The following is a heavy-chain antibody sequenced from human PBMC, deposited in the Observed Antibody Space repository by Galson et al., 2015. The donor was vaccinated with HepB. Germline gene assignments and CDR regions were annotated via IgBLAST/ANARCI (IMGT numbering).Heavy chain of an antibody. CDR3: ARDRVLTTIFAVAKEPALDY. D-gene: IGHD3-3*01. Sequence: SVKVSCKASGYTFTGYYIQWVRQAPGHGLECMGWINPNSGATNYTQKFQGRVTMTRDTSITTAYMELINLKSDDAAVYFCARDRVLTTIFAVAKEPALDYWGQGTLVAVSS. CDR2: INPNSGAT. V-gene: IGHV1-2*02. J-gene: IGHJ4*02. CDR1: GYTFTGYY.